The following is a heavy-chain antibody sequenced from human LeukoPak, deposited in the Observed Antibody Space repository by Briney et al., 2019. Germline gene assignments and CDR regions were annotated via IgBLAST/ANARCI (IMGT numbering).Heavy chain of an antibody. J-gene: IGHJ1*01. D-gene: IGHD3-22*01. CDR2: INPNTGGT. Sequence: GASVKVSCKASGYTFTGYYMHWVRQAPGQGLEWMGWINPNTGGTSYAQKFQGRVTMTRDTSISTAYMELRSDDTAVYYCATSNGYYVGFIQYWGQGTLVTVSS. CDR1: GYTFTGYY. CDR3: ATSNGYYVGFIQY. V-gene: IGHV1-2*02.